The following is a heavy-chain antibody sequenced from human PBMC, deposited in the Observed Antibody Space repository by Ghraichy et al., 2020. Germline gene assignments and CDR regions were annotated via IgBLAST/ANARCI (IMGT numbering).Heavy chain of an antibody. V-gene: IGHV1-69*13. CDR3: VRGTIFGVVIDFYHYYYMAV. J-gene: IGHJ6*03. Sequence: SVKVSCKASGGTFSSFAISWVRQAPGQGLEWMGGIVPMFGRANYAQKFQGRVTIIADESTNTAYMELSSLTSEDTAVYYCVRGTIFGVVIDFYHYYYMAVWGKGTTVSVSS. D-gene: IGHD3-3*01. CDR1: GGTFSSFA. CDR2: IVPMFGRA.